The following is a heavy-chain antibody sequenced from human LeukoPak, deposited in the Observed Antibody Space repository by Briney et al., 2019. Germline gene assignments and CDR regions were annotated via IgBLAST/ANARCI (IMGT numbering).Heavy chain of an antibody. V-gene: IGHV1-69*06. Sequence: SVKVSCTASGGTFSSYAISWVRQAPGQGLEWMGRIIPIFGTANYAQKFQGRVTITADKSTSTAYMELSSLRSEDTAVYYCARDVASLGEMATTPFDNWGQGPLVTVSS. CDR1: GGTFSSYA. J-gene: IGHJ4*02. D-gene: IGHD5-24*01. CDR2: IIPIFGTA. CDR3: ARDVASLGEMATTPFDN.